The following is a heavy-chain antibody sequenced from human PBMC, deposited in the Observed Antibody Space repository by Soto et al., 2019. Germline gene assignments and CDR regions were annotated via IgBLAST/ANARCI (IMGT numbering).Heavy chain of an antibody. CDR2: INTSGGTT. Sequence: EVQLLESGGGLVQPGGSLRLSCSASGFTFSVYAMGWVRQAPGKGREWVSTINTSGGTTDYADAVKGRFTISRANSKNTLFLQMNSLRAEDTDVYYCAKLSYCDPPDYWGQGTLVTVSS. CDR3: AKLSYCDPPDY. V-gene: IGHV3-23*01. J-gene: IGHJ4*02. CDR1: GFTFSVYA. D-gene: IGHD4-17*01.